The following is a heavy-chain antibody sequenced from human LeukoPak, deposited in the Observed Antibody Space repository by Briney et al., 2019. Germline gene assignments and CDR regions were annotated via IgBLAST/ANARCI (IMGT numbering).Heavy chain of an antibody. CDR1: GFTFSSYW. D-gene: IGHD3-10*01. Sequence: PGGSLRLSRAASGFTFSSYWMQWVRQVPGKGLVWVSRINIDGSSTSYADSVKGRFTISRDNAKNTLYLQMNSLRVEDTAVYRCARDYNTKGYGWFDPWGQGTLVTVSS. CDR3: ARDYNTKGYGWFDP. V-gene: IGHV3-74*01. J-gene: IGHJ5*02. CDR2: INIDGSST.